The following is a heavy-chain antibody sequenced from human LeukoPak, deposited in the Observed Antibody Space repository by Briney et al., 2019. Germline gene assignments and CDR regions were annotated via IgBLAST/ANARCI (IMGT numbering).Heavy chain of an antibody. Sequence: GGSLRLSCATSGFTFSRCDINWVRQAPGKGLEWVSYISSSGSTIYYADSVKGRFTISRDNAKNSLYLQMNSLRAEDTAVYYYALSIWLQPIDYWGQGTLVTVSS. CDR2: ISSSGSTI. V-gene: IGHV3-48*03. D-gene: IGHD5-24*01. CDR1: GFTFSRCD. CDR3: ALSIWLQPIDY. J-gene: IGHJ4*02.